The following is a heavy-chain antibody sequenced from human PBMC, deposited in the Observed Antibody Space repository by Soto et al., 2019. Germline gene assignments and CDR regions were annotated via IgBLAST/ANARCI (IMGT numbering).Heavy chain of an antibody. CDR2: IVPQLGRV. V-gene: IGHV1-69*01. Sequence: QVQLXQSGAEVXXPGSXVKVSCKTSGGIFRRHPIDXXXXXXXQGLEWMGGIVPQLGRVIYPRDFQGRVTIYADELTNTSYXXXXXXXXXXTAVYYCARPRTYDYESSSYYGHQFDDWGQGTLVTVSS. J-gene: IGHJ4*02. CDR1: GGIFRRHP. CDR3: ARPRTYDYESSSYYGHQFDD. D-gene: IGHD3-22*01.